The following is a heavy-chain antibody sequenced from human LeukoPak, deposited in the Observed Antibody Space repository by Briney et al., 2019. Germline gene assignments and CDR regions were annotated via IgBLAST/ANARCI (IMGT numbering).Heavy chain of an antibody. V-gene: IGHV3-23*01. Sequence: GGTLRLSCTASGFTFSDSAMIWVPQSPGKGLEWISTISRSGGSTYYADSVKGRFTISRDNDMNTLFLQMNSLRAEDSAVYYCAAFYYWGQGTLVTVSS. J-gene: IGHJ4*02. CDR3: AAFYY. CDR1: GFTFSDSA. CDR2: ISRSGGST.